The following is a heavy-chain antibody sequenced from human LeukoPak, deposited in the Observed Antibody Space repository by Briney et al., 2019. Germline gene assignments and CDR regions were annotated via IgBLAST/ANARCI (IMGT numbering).Heavy chain of an antibody. Sequence: GGSLRLSCAASGFSFNTYAMSWVRQAPGKGLEWVSAISNTGGSTYYADSVKGRFTISRDNSKNTLFLQMNSLRAEDTAVYYCAKNLYCGGGSCYPSALGMDVWGQGTTVTVSS. J-gene: IGHJ6*02. D-gene: IGHD2-15*01. V-gene: IGHV3-23*01. CDR2: ISNTGGST. CDR1: GFSFNTYA. CDR3: AKNLYCGGGSCYPSALGMDV.